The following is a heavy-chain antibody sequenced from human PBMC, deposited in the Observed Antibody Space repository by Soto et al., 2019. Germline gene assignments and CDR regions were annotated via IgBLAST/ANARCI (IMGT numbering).Heavy chain of an antibody. CDR2: IYSGGRT. CDR3: ARDERFGGGWFDP. D-gene: IGHD3-10*01. Sequence: GGCLRLSCAASGFTVSSNYMSWVRQAPGRGLEWVSIIYSGGRTHYADSVKGRFTISRDNSKNTLYLQMNSLRVEDTAVYYCARDERFGGGWFDPWGQGTLVTVSS. CDR1: GFTVSSNY. V-gene: IGHV3-66*01. J-gene: IGHJ5*02.